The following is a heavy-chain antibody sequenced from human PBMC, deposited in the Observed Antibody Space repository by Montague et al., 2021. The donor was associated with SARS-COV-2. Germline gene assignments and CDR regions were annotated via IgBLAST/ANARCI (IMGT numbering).Heavy chain of an antibody. Sequence: SLRLSCAASGFSFSSYAMSWVRRAPGKGLEWVSAISGSGGATYYSDSVKGLFIISRDSSKKTMFLQMNRLTPEDTAVYYCAKSAYYDILNWFDPWGQGTLVTVSS. CDR1: GFSFSSYA. CDR3: AKSAYYDILNWFDP. D-gene: IGHD3-9*01. V-gene: IGHV3-23*01. J-gene: IGHJ5*02. CDR2: ISGSGGAT.